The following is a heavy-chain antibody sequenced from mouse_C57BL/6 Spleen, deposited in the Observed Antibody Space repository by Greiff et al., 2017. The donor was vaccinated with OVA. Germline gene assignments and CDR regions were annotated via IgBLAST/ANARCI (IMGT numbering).Heavy chain of an antibody. CDR2: ISSGGDYI. J-gene: IGHJ4*01. CDR1: GFTFSSYA. Sequence: EVQGVESGEGLVKPGGSLKLSCAASGFTFSSYAMSWVRQTPEKRLEWVAYISSGGDYIYYADTVKGRFTISRDNARNTLYLQMSSLKSEDTAMYYCTKDYGNYEGFYAMDYWGQGTSVTVSS. D-gene: IGHD2-1*01. CDR3: TKDYGNYEGFYAMDY. V-gene: IGHV5-9-1*02.